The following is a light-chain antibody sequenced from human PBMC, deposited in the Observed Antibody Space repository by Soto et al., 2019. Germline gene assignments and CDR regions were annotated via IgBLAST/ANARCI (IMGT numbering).Light chain of an antibody. J-gene: IGKJ5*01. CDR2: GAS. CDR1: QSVSSSY. CDR3: HQYGSSPHPIT. Sequence: IVLTQSPGTLSLSPGERATLSFRASQSVSSSYLAWYQQKPGQAPRLLIYGASSRATGIPDRLSGSGSGKDFTLTISRLETQAFAVYYCHQYGSSPHPITFGHGTRLEI. V-gene: IGKV3-20*01.